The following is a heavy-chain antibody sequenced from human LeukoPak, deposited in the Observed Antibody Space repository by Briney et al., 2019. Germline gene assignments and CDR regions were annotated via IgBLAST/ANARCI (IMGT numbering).Heavy chain of an antibody. D-gene: IGHD4-11*01. Sequence: PSETLSLTCAVYGGSFSGYYWSWIRQPPGKGLEWIGEINHSGSTNYNPSLKSRVTISVDTSKNQFSLKLSSVTAADTAVCYCARGAQQLPYYFDYWGQGILVTVSS. V-gene: IGHV4-34*01. CDR3: ARGAQQLPYYFDY. CDR2: INHSGST. CDR1: GGSFSGYY. J-gene: IGHJ4*01.